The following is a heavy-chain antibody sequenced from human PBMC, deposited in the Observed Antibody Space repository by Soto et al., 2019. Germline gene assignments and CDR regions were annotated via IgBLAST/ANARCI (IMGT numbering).Heavy chain of an antibody. D-gene: IGHD3-16*01. J-gene: IGHJ4*02. CDR1: GGSISRYY. CDR2: FYYSGST. V-gene: IGHV4-59*08. CDR3: ARHLGGVLYYFDY. Sequence: SETLSLTCTVSGGSISRYYWSWIRQPPGKGLEWIGYFYYSGSTNYNPSLKSRVTISVDTSKNHFSLKLSSVTAADTAVYYCARHLGGVLYYFDYWGQGTLVTVSS.